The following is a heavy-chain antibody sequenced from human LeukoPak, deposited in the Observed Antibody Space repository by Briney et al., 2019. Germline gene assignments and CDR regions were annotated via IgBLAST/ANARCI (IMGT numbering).Heavy chain of an antibody. CDR3: AGGYYYYGMDV. Sequence: SETLSLTCTVSGGSISSSSYYWGWIRQPPGKGLEWIGSIYYSGSTYYNPSLKSRVTISVDTSKNQFSLKLSSVTAADTAVYYCAGGYYYYGMDVWGQGTTVTVSS. CDR2: IYYSGST. J-gene: IGHJ6*02. CDR1: GGSISSSSYY. D-gene: IGHD1-26*01. V-gene: IGHV4-39*07.